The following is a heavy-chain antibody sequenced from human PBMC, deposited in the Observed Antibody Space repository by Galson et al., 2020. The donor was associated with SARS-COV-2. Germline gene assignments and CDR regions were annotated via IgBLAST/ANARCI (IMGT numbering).Heavy chain of an antibody. CDR1: GFSLNTSGVG. CDR2: IFWDNDK. CDR3: AHSSGWAVTGHNWLDP. J-gene: IGHJ5*02. D-gene: IGHD1-20*01. V-gene: IGHV2-5*02. Sequence: KMSAPTLVKPTQTLTLTCTFSGFSLNTSGVGVGWIRQPPGKALEWLALIFWDNDKWYSPSLKSRLNINNDASKNQVVLTMTNMDPVDTATYYCAHSSGWAVTGHNWLDPWGQGTLVTVSS.